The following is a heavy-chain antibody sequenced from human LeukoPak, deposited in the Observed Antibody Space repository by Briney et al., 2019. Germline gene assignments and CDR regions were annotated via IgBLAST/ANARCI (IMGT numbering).Heavy chain of an antibody. Sequence: GASVKVSCKASGYTFTSYYMHWVRQAPGQGLEWMGIINPSGGSTSYAQKFQGRVTMTRDTSTSTVYMELSSLRSEDTAVYYCARDLSSYCSSTSCYIRDNWFDPWAREPWSPSPQ. CDR3: ARDLSSYCSSTSCYIRDNWFDP. CDR2: INPSGGST. CDR1: GYTFTSYY. J-gene: IGHJ5*02. V-gene: IGHV1-46*01. D-gene: IGHD2-2*02.